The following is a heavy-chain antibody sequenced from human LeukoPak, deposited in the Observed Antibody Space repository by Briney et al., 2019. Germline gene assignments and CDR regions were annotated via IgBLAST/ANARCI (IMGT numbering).Heavy chain of an antibody. CDR2: INWNGGST. V-gene: IGHV3-20*04. J-gene: IGHJ4*02. CDR3: AKLWIQLTGHQDYFDY. D-gene: IGHD5-18*01. CDR1: GFTFDDYG. Sequence: RTGGSLRLSCAASGFTFDDYGMSWVRQAPGKGLEWVSGINWNGGSTGYADSVKGRFTISRDNAKNSLYLQMNSLRAEDTAVYYCAKLWIQLTGHQDYFDYWGQGTLVTVSS.